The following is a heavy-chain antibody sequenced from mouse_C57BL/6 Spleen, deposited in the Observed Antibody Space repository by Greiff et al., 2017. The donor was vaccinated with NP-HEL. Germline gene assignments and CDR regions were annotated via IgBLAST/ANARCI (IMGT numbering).Heavy chain of an antibody. CDR3: ARRGTMVKGLFDY. Sequence: VQLKQSGPELVKPGASVKIPCKASGYTFTDYNMDWVKQSHGKSLEWIGDINPNNGGTIYNQKFKGKATLTVDKSSSTAYMELRSLTSEDTAVYYCARRGTMVKGLFDYWGQGTTLTVSS. CDR2: INPNNGGT. CDR1: GYTFTDYN. V-gene: IGHV1-18*01. J-gene: IGHJ2*01. D-gene: IGHD2-2*01.